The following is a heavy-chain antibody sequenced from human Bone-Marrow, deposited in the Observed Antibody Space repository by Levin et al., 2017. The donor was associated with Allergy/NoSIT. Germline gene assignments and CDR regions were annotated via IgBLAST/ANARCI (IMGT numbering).Heavy chain of an antibody. CDR1: GDIFSSDA. CDR3: ARQSPLGYNFGWGWFDP. Sequence: SVKVSCKASGDIFSSDAISWVRQTPGQGLEWMGTIISVYSITKYAQNFVGRLTLSADGSTGTAYMELNGLRSDDTAVYYCARQSPLGYNFGWGWFDPWGQGTLITVSS. D-gene: IGHD5-18*01. CDR2: IISVYSIT. J-gene: IGHJ5*02. V-gene: IGHV1-69*13.